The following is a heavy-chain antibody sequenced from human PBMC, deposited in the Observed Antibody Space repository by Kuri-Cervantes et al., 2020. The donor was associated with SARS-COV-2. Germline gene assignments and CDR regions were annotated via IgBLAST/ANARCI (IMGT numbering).Heavy chain of an antibody. CDR3: AQDVSSSWPGSNYYGMDV. V-gene: IGHV3-23*01. CDR1: GFTFSSYA. D-gene: IGHD6-13*01. CDR2: ISGSGGST. Sequence: GESLKISCAASGFTFSSYAMSWVRQAPGKGLEWVSAISGSGGSTYYADSVKGRFTISRDNSKNTLYLQMNSLRAEDTAVYYCAQDVSSSWPGSNYYGMDVWGQGTTVTGSS. J-gene: IGHJ6*02.